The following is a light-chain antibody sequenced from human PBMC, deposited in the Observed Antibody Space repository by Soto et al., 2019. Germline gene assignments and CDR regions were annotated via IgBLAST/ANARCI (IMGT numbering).Light chain of an antibody. J-gene: IGLJ1*01. V-gene: IGLV2-8*01. CDR3: NSYAGISNFGYV. CDR2: EVT. Sequence: QSVLTQPPSASGSPGQSVTISCTGTSSDVGAYKYVSWYQHHPGRAPRLIIYEVTKRPSGVPDRFSGSKSGNTASLTVSGLQAEDEAVYYCNSYAGISNFGYVFGTGTKLTVL. CDR1: SSDVGAYKY.